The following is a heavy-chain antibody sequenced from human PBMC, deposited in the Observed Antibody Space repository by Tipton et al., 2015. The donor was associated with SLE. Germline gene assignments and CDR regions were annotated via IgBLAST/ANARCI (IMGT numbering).Heavy chain of an antibody. CDR1: GDSISRNY. J-gene: IGHJ6*02. D-gene: IGHD2-21*02. Sequence: TLSLTCSVSGDSISRNYWIWIRQPPGKGLEWIGYISDGGGTNHNPSLKSRVTISVDPAKNQFSLKLTSVTAADTAVYYCARGMVTWRGAILGVDVWGQGTTVNVSS. CDR2: ISDGGGT. CDR3: ARGMVTWRGAILGVDV. V-gene: IGHV4-59*08.